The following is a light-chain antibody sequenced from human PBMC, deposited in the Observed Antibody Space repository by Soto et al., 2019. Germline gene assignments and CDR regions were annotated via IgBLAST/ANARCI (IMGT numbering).Light chain of an antibody. J-gene: IGKJ1*01. V-gene: IGKV1-12*01. CDR3: QQANSFPRT. CDR1: QGVSTW. CDR2: GAS. Sequence: DIQMTQSPSFVSASVGDRVTITCRASQGVSTWLAWYQQKPGTAPRVLIHGASSLHRGVPSSFSASGSETSFTLTISSLQPEDFENSYCQQANSFPRTFGQGTKVEMK.